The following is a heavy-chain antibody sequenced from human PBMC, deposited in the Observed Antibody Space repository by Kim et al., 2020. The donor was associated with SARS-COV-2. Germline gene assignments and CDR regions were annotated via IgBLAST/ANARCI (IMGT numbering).Heavy chain of an antibody. CDR1: GFTFSSYG. CDR2: ISYDGSNK. V-gene: IGHV3-33*05. D-gene: IGHD6-13*01. Sequence: GGSLRLSCAASGFTFSSYGMHWVRQAPGKGLEWVAVISYDGSNKYYADSVKGRFTISRDNSKNTLYLQMNSLRAEDTAVYYCARGFRVAAAGTSYYYYGMDVWGQGTTVTVSS. CDR3: ARGFRVAAAGTSYYYYGMDV. J-gene: IGHJ6*02.